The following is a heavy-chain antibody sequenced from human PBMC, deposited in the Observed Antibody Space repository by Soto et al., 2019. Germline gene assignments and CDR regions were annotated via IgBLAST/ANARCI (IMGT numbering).Heavy chain of an antibody. V-gene: IGHV1-69*13. CDR2: IIPIFGTA. CDR1: GGTFSSYA. Sequence: ASVKVSFKASGGTFSSYAISWVRQAPGQGLEWMGGIIPIFGTANYAQKFQGRVTITADESTSIAYMELSSLRSEDTAVYYCASARERFGDYYGMDVWGQGTTVTVSS. J-gene: IGHJ6*02. D-gene: IGHD3-3*01. CDR3: ASARERFGDYYGMDV.